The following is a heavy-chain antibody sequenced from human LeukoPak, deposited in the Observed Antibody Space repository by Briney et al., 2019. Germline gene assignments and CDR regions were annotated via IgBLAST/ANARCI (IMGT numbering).Heavy chain of an antibody. V-gene: IGHV3-48*04. J-gene: IGHJ4*02. CDR2: ISSSSGTI. CDR3: AKDVGPRPHLSGYYFPY. D-gene: IGHD3-22*01. CDR1: GFTFSTYS. Sequence: PGGSLRLSCAASGFTFSTYSMNWVRQAPGKGLEWVSYISSSSGTIYYADSAKGRFTISRDNAKNSLYLQMNSLRAEDTALYYCAKDVGPRPHLSGYYFPYWGQGTLVTVSS.